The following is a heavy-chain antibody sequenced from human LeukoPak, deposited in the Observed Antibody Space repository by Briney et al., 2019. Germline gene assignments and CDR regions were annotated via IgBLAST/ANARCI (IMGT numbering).Heavy chain of an antibody. D-gene: IGHD5-24*01. CDR1: GYTFTSYG. V-gene: IGHV1-18*01. J-gene: IGHJ4*02. Sequence: ASVKVSCKASGYTFTSYGISWVRQAPGQGLEWMGWISAYNGNTNYAQKLQGRVTMTEDTSTDTAYMELSSLRSEDTAVYYCATSSRAETYYFDYWGQGTLVTVSS. CDR3: ATSSRAETYYFDY. CDR2: ISAYNGNT.